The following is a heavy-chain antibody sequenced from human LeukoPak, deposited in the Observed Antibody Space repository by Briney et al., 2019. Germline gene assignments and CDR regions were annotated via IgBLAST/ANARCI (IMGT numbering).Heavy chain of an antibody. CDR3: ASLTDSV. Sequence: GGSLRLSCAVSGFTHSSSGMNWVRQAPGKGLEWVSGISGSGDSTYYADSVKGRFTISRDTSKNTLYLQMNSLRAEDTAVYYCASLTDSVWGQGTTVTVSS. CDR2: ISGSGDST. D-gene: IGHD4/OR15-4a*01. J-gene: IGHJ6*02. CDR1: GFTHSSSG. V-gene: IGHV3-23*01.